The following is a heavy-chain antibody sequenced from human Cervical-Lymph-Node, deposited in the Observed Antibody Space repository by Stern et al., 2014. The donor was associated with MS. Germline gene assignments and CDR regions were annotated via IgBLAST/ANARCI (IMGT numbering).Heavy chain of an antibody. CDR3: ARNYDSSGYYYYFGLDV. V-gene: IGHV3-9*01. Sequence: VQLVESGGGLVQPGRSLRLSCAASGFTFEDYAMHWVRQAPGKGLEWVSGISWNSGSIGYADSVKGRFTISRDNAKTSLHLQMNSLRPEDTALYYCARNYDSSGYYYYFGLDVWGQGTTVTVSS. J-gene: IGHJ6*02. CDR2: ISWNSGSI. CDR1: GFTFEDYA. D-gene: IGHD3-22*01.